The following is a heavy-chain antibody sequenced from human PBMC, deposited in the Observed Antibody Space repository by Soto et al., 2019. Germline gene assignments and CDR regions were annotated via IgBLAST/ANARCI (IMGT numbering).Heavy chain of an antibody. J-gene: IGHJ4*02. CDR3: AKVRGPASKRYFDY. V-gene: IGHV4-59*01. CDR1: GGSMIAYY. D-gene: IGHD2-2*01. CDR2: TYYSGST. Sequence: QVQLQESGPRLVKPSATLSLTCTVSGGSMIAYYWNWMRQPLGKGLQWIGYTYYSGSTTYNPSLKRRVTISVDSSKTQFSLKLDSVTPADTAVYYCAKVRGPASKRYFDYWGPGTLVTVSS.